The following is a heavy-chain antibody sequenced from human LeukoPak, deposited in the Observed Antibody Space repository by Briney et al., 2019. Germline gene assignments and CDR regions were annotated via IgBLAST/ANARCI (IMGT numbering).Heavy chain of an antibody. D-gene: IGHD3-22*01. CDR2: IIPIFGTA. CDR3: ARGSRDYYDSSGYRFDY. V-gene: IGHV1-69*05. CDR1: GGTFSSYA. Sequence: SVKVSCKXSGGTFSSYAISWVRQAPGQGLEWMGGIIPIFGTANYAQKFQGRVTITTDESTSTAYMELSSLRSEDTAVYYCARGSRDYYDSSGYRFDYWGQGTLVTVSS. J-gene: IGHJ4*02.